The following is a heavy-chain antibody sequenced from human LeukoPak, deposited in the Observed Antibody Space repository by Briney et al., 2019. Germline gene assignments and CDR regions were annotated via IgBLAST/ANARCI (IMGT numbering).Heavy chain of an antibody. CDR2: ISSGGGST. D-gene: IGHD3-10*01. J-gene: IGHJ4*02. CDR1: GFTFKTYA. Sequence: GGSLRLSCAASGFTFKTYAMTWVRQAPGKGLEWVSAISSGGGSTYYAESVKGRFTISRDNSKNTLYLQMNSLRAEGTAVYYCAKDPAYGSGSDLNYWGQGTLVTVSS. V-gene: IGHV3-23*01. CDR3: AKDPAYGSGSDLNY.